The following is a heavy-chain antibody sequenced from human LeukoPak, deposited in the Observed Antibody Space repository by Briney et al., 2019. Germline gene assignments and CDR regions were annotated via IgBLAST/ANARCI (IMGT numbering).Heavy chain of an antibody. V-gene: IGHV4-34*01. Sequence: SETLSLTCAVYGGSFSGCYWNWIRQPPGKGLEWIGEINHSGSTNYNPSLKSRVTMSVDTSKNQFSLKLNSVTAADTAVYYCARVAYGDYYFDYWGQGTLVTVSS. CDR1: GGSFSGCY. J-gene: IGHJ4*02. CDR3: ARVAYGDYYFDY. D-gene: IGHD4-17*01. CDR2: INHSGST.